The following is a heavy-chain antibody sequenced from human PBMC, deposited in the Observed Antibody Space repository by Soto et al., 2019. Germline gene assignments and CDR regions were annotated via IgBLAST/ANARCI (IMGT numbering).Heavy chain of an antibody. D-gene: IGHD6-19*01. CDR1: GGSISSYY. CDR2: IYYSGST. J-gene: IGHJ4*02. CDR3: AMMYAVAGSFDY. Sequence: SETLSLTCTVSGGSISSYYWGWIRQPPGKGLEWIGYIYYSGSTNYNPSLKSRVTISVDTSKNQFSLKLSSVTAADTAVYYCAMMYAVAGSFDYWGQGTLVTVSS. V-gene: IGHV4-59*01.